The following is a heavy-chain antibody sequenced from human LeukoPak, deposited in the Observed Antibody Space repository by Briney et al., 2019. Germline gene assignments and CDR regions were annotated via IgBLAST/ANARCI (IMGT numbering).Heavy chain of an antibody. J-gene: IGHJ4*02. CDR1: GFTFSSYS. Sequence: PGGSLRLSCAASGFTFSSYSMNWVSQAPGKGLEWVSSISSSSSYIYYADSVKGRFTISRDNAKNSLYLQMNSLRAEDTAVYYCARGYLGNSGYDYFWGQGTLVTVSS. D-gene: IGHD5-12*01. CDR3: ARGYLGNSGYDYF. V-gene: IGHV3-21*01. CDR2: ISSSSSYI.